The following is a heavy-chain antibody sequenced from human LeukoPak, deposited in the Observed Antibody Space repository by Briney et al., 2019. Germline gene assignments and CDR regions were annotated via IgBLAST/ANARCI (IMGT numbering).Heavy chain of an antibody. Sequence: PGGSLRLSCAASGFTFSSYAMHWVRQAPGKGLEWVAVISYDGSNKYYADSVKGRFTISRDNSKNTLYLQMNSLRAEDTAVYYCARRITMVRGSEGYWGQGTLVTVSS. J-gene: IGHJ4*02. CDR1: GFTFSSYA. V-gene: IGHV3-30-3*01. D-gene: IGHD3-10*01. CDR3: ARRITMVRGSEGY. CDR2: ISYDGSNK.